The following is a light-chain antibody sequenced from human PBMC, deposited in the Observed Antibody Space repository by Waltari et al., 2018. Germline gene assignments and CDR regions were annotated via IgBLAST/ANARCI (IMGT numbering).Light chain of an antibody. CDR2: ASS. Sequence: EVEMTQSPVTLSVSPGDRATLSCRASLSVYNNLAWYQHKPGQPPRLLIYASSTRATGVPARFSGSGSGTEFTLTINSMQSEDFAVYYCQQYNQWITFGQGTQLEIK. V-gene: IGKV3-15*01. CDR1: LSVYNN. J-gene: IGKJ5*01. CDR3: QQYNQWIT.